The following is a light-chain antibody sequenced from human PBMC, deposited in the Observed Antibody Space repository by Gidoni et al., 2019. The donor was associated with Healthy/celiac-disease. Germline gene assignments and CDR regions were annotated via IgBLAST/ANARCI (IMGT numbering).Light chain of an antibody. Sequence: EIVLTPSPGTLSLSPGARATLSCRASQNVSSSYLAWYQQKPGQAPRLLIYGASSRATGIPDRFSGSGSGTDFTLTISRLEPEDFAVYYCQQYGSSPWRFGQGTKVEIK. J-gene: IGKJ1*01. CDR2: GAS. CDR3: QQYGSSPWR. V-gene: IGKV3-20*01. CDR1: QNVSSSY.